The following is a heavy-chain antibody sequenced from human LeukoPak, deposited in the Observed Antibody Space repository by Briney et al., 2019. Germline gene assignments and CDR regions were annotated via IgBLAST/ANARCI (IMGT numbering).Heavy chain of an antibody. CDR1: GFTFSSYG. Sequence: GGSLRLSCAASGFTFSSYGVNWVRQAPGKGLEWVSYISSSGSTIYYADSVKGRFTISRDNAKNSLYLQMNSLRAEDTAVYYCARESRFYMDVWGKGTTVTVSS. J-gene: IGHJ6*03. CDR3: ARESRFYMDV. CDR2: ISSSGSTI. V-gene: IGHV3-48*03.